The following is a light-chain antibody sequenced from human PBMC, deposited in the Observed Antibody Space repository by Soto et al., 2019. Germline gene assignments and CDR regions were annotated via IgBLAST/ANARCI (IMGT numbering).Light chain of an antibody. Sequence: EIVLTQSPVTLSLSPGEIATLSCRASQSVNSRLALYQHKPGQAPRLLISGASSRATGIPDRFSGSGSATDFTLTISRLEPEDFALYYCQNYGRSPINFGQGTRLEIK. J-gene: IGKJ5*01. CDR3: QNYGRSPIN. V-gene: IGKV3-20*01. CDR1: QSVNSR. CDR2: GAS.